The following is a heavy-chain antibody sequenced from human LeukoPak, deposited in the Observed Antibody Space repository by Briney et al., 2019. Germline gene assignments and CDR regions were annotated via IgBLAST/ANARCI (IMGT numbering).Heavy chain of an antibody. CDR3: ARGGSSWYKNWFDP. J-gene: IGHJ5*02. CDR2: IYHSGST. Sequence: SQTLSLTRTVSGGSISSGGYYWSWIRQPPGKGLEWIGYIYHSGSTYYNPSLKSRVTISVDTSKNQFSLKLSSVTAADTAVYYCARGGSSWYKNWFDPWGQGTLVTASS. V-gene: IGHV4-30-2*01. CDR1: GGSISSGGYY. D-gene: IGHD6-13*01.